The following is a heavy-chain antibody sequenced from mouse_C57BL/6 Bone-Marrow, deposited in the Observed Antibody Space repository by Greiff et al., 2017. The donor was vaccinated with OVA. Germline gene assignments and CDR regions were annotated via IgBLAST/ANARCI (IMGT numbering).Heavy chain of an antibody. CDR3: ARSHYYGSSYYWYFDV. V-gene: IGHV1-75*01. CDR1: GYTFTDYY. CDR2: IFPGSGST. D-gene: IGHD1-1*01. Sequence: VQLQQSGPELVKPGASVKISCKASGYTFTDYYINWVKQRPGQGLEWIGWIFPGSGSTYYNEKFKGKATLTVDKSSSTAYMLLSSLTSEDSAVYFCARSHYYGSSYYWYFDVWGTGTTVTVSS. J-gene: IGHJ1*03.